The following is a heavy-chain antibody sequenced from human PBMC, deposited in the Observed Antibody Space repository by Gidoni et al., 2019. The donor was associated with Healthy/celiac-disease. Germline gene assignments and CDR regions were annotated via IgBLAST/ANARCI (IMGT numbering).Heavy chain of an antibody. V-gene: IGHV3-15*01. J-gene: IGHJ4*02. D-gene: IGHD3-16*01. Sequence: EVQLVESGGGLVKPGGSIRLSCAASGFTFSSVWMSWVRQAPGKGLEWVGHIKSKADGGTTDYAAPVKGRFIISRDDSKKTLFLHMNSLKTEDTAVYYCTSAYPRGYWGQGTLVTVSS. CDR3: TSAYPRGY. CDR1: GFTFSSVW. CDR2: IKSKADGGTT.